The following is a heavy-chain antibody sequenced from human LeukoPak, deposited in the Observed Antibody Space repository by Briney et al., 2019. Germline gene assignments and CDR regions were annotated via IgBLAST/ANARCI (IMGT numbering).Heavy chain of an antibody. D-gene: IGHD1-26*01. CDR2: IYYTGTT. CDR1: GGSISTSSYY. Sequence: PSETLSLTCTVSGGSISTSSYYWGWIRQPPGKGLECIGNIYYTGTTFYNPSLKSRVTISVDTSKNQFSLKLNSVTAADTAVYYCARTGGSFCFYYYMDVWGKGTTVTVSS. CDR3: ARTGGSFCFYYYMDV. J-gene: IGHJ6*03. V-gene: IGHV4-39*07.